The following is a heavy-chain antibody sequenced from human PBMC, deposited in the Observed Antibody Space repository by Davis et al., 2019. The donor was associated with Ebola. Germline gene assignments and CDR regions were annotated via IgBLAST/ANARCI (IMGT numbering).Heavy chain of an antibody. D-gene: IGHD1-7*01. CDR1: GFTVSNAW. CDR3: VEDWNYDNIFDY. Sequence: GESLKIPCAASGFTVSNAWMSWVRQAPGKGLEWVGHIKIKTDGGTTDYAAPVKGRFTISRDDSKNTLYLQMNSLNTEDTAVYYCVEDWNYDNIFDYWGQGTLVTVSS. V-gene: IGHV3-15*01. J-gene: IGHJ4*02. CDR2: IKIKTDGGTT.